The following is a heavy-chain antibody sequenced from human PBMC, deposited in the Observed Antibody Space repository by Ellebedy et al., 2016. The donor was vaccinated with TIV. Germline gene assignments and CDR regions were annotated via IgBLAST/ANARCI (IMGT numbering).Heavy chain of an antibody. D-gene: IGHD3-16*01. Sequence: ASVKVSCKASGYTFTSYYMHWVRQAPGQGLEWMGIINPSGGSTSYAQKFQGRVTMTRDTSTTTVYMELSSLTSEDTAVYYCARSLGTSREGYYFDYWGQGTLVTVSS. CDR3: ARSLGTSREGYYFDY. CDR2: INPSGGST. V-gene: IGHV1-46*01. CDR1: GYTFTSYY. J-gene: IGHJ4*02.